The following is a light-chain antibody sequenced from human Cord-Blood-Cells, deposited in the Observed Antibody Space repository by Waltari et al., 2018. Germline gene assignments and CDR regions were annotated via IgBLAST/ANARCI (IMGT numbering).Light chain of an antibody. CDR2: GAS. CDR3: QQYNNLPPAS. J-gene: IGKJ2*03. V-gene: IGKV3-15*01. CDR1: QSVSSN. Sequence: EIVMPQSPATLSVSPGERATLSCRASQSVSSNLAWYQQKPGQAPRLLISGASTRATGIPARFSGSGSGTEFTLTISSLQSEDFAVYYCQQYNNLPPASFGQGTKLEIK.